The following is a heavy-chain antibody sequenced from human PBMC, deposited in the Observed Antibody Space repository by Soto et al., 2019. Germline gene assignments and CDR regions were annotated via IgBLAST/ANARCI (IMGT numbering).Heavy chain of an antibody. CDR2: ISSSSSTI. Sequence: GGSLRLSCAASGFTFSSYSMNWVRQAPGKGLEWVSYISSSSSTIYYADSVKGRFTISRDNAKNSLFLQMNSLRAEDTAVYYCARPLIAAAGIVGVDYWGQGTLVTVSS. CDR3: ARPLIAAAGIVGVDY. CDR1: GFTFSSYS. J-gene: IGHJ4*02. D-gene: IGHD6-13*01. V-gene: IGHV3-48*01.